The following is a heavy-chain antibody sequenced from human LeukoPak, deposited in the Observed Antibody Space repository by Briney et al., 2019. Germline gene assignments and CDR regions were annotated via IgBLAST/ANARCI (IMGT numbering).Heavy chain of an antibody. Sequence: SETLSLTCTVSGGSISTYYWSWIRQPPGKGLEWIGYIYYSGNANYNPSLKRRVTISVDTSKNQFSLKLSSVTAADPAVYYCASLLHPSGYEWLFDSWGQGTLVTVSS. V-gene: IGHV4-59*01. J-gene: IGHJ4*02. D-gene: IGHD5-12*01. CDR1: GGSISTYY. CDR3: ASLLHPSGYEWLFDS. CDR2: IYYSGNA.